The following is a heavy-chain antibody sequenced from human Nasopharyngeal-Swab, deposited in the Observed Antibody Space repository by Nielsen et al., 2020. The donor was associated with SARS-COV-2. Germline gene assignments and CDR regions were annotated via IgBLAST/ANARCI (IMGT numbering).Heavy chain of an antibody. CDR2: INQSGST. Sequence: SETLSLTCAVSGGSISSSNWWSWVRQPPGKGLEWIGEINQSGSTNYNPSLKSRVTISVDTSKNQFSLKLSSVTAADTAVYYCARDPYYDILTGYSRHFDYWGQGTLVTVSS. CDR3: ARDPYYDILTGYSRHFDY. D-gene: IGHD3-9*01. CDR1: GGSISSSNW. J-gene: IGHJ4*02. V-gene: IGHV4-4*02.